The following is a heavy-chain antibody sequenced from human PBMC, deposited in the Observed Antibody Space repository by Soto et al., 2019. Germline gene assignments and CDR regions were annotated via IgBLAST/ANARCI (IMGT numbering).Heavy chain of an antibody. CDR2: INPDNGGK. V-gene: IGHV1-18*04. D-gene: IGHD4-17*01. CDR3: AKDLDDGSRYWDFDV. CDR1: GFTLTHYG. J-gene: IGHJ2*01. Sequence: QVQLVQSGAEVKKPGASVNVSCRASGFTLTHYGITWVRQAPGQGLEWLGWINPDNGGKHTVQRLHDRVTLTTDRSTTTAYMELRSLIYDDTAVYYCAKDLDDGSRYWDFDVWGRGTLVTVSS.